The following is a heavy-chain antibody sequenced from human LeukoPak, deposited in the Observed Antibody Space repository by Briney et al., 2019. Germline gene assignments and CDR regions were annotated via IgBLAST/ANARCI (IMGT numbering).Heavy chain of an antibody. Sequence: ASVKVSCKPSGYTFTSYYMHWVRQAPGQGLEWMGIINPSGGSTSYAQKFQGRVTMTRDTSTSTVYMELSSLRSEDTAVYYCARGGLDNYYDSSGYILYNWFDPWGQGTLVTVSS. CDR1: GYTFTSYY. CDR2: INPSGGST. CDR3: ARGGLDNYYDSSGYILYNWFDP. D-gene: IGHD3-22*01. V-gene: IGHV1-46*01. J-gene: IGHJ5*02.